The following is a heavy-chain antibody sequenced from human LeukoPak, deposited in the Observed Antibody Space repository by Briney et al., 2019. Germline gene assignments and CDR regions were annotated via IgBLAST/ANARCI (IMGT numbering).Heavy chain of an antibody. J-gene: IGHJ5*02. V-gene: IGHV1-69*04. D-gene: IGHD6-6*01. Sequence: SVKVSCKASGGTFSSYAISWVRQAPGQGLEWMGRIIPILGIANYAQKFQGRVTITADKSTSTAYMELSSLRSEDTAVYYCATGKYSSSSGPGWFDPWGQGTLVTVSS. CDR1: GGTFSSYA. CDR3: ATGKYSSSSGPGWFDP. CDR2: IIPILGIA.